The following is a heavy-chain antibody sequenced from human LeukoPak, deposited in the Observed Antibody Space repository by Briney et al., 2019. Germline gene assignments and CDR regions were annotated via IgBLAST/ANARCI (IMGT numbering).Heavy chain of an antibody. CDR1: GNTFTSYY. V-gene: IGHV1-46*03. Sequence: ASVKVSCKASGNTFTSYYMHWVRQAPGQGLEWMGIINPSGGSTSYAQKFQGRVTMTRDTSTSTVYMELSSLRSEDTAVYYCALSSSWYYFDYWGQGTLVTVSS. J-gene: IGHJ4*02. D-gene: IGHD6-13*01. CDR3: ALSSSWYYFDY. CDR2: INPSGGST.